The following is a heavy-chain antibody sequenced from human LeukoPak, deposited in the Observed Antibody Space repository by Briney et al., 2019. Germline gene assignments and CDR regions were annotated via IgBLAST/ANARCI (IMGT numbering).Heavy chain of an antibody. CDR2: ISSSGMYI. J-gene: IGHJ4*02. CDR3: AREGRAEIDY. Sequence: GGSLRLSCAASGFSFNSYSITWVRQAPGKGLEWVSSISSSGMYIYYADTMKGRFTISRDNAKNSASLQMTSLGAADTAVYYCAREGRAEIDYCGEGTL. V-gene: IGHV3-21*01. D-gene: IGHD5-24*01. CDR1: GFSFNSYS.